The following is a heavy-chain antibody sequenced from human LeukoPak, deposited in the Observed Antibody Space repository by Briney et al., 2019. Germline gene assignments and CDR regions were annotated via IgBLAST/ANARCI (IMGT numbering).Heavy chain of an antibody. CDR3: ARVGHLGQLGGLVDY. J-gene: IGHJ4*02. CDR1: GFTFSSYA. V-gene: IGHV3-53*01. CDR2: IYSGGST. Sequence: PGGSLRLSCAASGFTFSSYAMSWVRQAPGKGLEWVSVIYSGGSTYYADSVKGRFTISRDNSKNTLYLQMNSLRAEDTAVYYCARVGHLGQLGGLVDYWGQGTLVTVSS. D-gene: IGHD6-6*01.